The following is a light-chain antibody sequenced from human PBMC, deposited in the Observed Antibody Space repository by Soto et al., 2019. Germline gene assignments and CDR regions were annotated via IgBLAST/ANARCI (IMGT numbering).Light chain of an antibody. CDR1: SSDIGAYNY. V-gene: IGLV2-8*01. CDR2: EVT. J-gene: IGLJ2*01. Sequence: QSALTQPPSASGSPGQSVTISCTGTSSDIGAYNYVSWYQQHPDKAPKFMIYEVTKRPSGVPDRFSGSKSGNTASLTISGLQAEDGADYSCAQYAGRNNFVVFGGGTKLPVL. CDR3: AQYAGRNNFVV.